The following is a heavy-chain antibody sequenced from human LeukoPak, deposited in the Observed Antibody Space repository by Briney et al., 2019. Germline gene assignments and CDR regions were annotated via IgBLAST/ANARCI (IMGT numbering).Heavy chain of an antibody. J-gene: IGHJ3*01. Sequence: PGGSLRLSCAASGFTFSSYEMNWVRQAPGKGLEWVSYISSSGSTIYYADSVKGRFTISRDNAKNSLYLQMNSLRGDDTAVYYCARGGFNHAFDVWGQGTLVTVSA. CDR2: ISSSGSTI. D-gene: IGHD1-14*01. CDR3: ARGGFNHAFDV. V-gene: IGHV3-48*03. CDR1: GFTFSSYE.